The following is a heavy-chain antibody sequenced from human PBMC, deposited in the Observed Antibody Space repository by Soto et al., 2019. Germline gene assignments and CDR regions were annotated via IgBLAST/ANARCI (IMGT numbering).Heavy chain of an antibody. CDR1: AFNLSSYW. CDR3: ARDYVSGFDM. Sequence: EVQLVESGGGLVQPGGYLRLSCEASAFNLSSYWMTWVRQAPGKGLEWVANIKQNGSGKYYVDSVKCRFTISRDNTKNSLYLQMRTLSPEDTAIYYCARDYVSGFDMWGQGTLVTVSS. J-gene: IGHJ3*02. V-gene: IGHV3-7*01. D-gene: IGHD3-10*02. CDR2: IKQNGSGK.